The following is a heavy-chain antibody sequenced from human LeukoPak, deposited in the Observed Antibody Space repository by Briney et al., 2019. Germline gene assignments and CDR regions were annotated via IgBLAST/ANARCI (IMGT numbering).Heavy chain of an antibody. Sequence: GGSLRLSCAASGLTVSSNCMSWVRQAPGKGLEWVSFIYSGGNTYYADSVKGRFTISRDNSKDTVHLQMNSLRAEDTAMYYCARRAGDYSHPYDYWGQGTLVTVSS. CDR2: IYSGGNT. D-gene: IGHD3-22*01. CDR3: ARRAGDYSHPYDY. J-gene: IGHJ4*02. V-gene: IGHV3-53*01. CDR1: GLTVSSNC.